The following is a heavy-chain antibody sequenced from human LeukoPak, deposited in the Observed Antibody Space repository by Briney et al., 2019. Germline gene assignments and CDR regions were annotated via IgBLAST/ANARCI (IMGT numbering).Heavy chain of an antibody. J-gene: IGHJ6*02. Sequence: SETLSFTCTVSGCSISSYYWSWVRQPPGKGLEWIGNIYYSRSNNYNPSLKSRVTISVDTSKYQFSLKLSSVTAADTAVYYCARVMMVRGVTPNYYYYGMDVWGQGTTVTVSS. V-gene: IGHV4-59*01. CDR2: IYYSRSN. D-gene: IGHD3-10*01. CDR1: GCSISSYY. CDR3: ARVMMVRGVTPNYYYYGMDV.